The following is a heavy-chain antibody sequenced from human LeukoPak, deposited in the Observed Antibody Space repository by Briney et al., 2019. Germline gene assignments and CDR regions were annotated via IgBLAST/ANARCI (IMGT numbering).Heavy chain of an antibody. V-gene: IGHV4-34*01. J-gene: IGHJ6*03. CDR1: GGSFSGYY. Sequence: SETLSLTCAVYGGSFSGYYWSWIRQPPGKGLEWIGEINHSGSTNYNPSLKSRVTISVDTSKNQFSLKLSSVTAADTAVYYCAGIISGSGSYYNWGNYMDVWGKGTTVTVSS. CDR3: AGIISGSGSYYNWGNYMDV. CDR2: INHSGST. D-gene: IGHD3-10*01.